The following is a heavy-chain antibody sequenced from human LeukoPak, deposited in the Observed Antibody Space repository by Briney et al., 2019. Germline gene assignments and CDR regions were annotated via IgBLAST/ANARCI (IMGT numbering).Heavy chain of an antibody. J-gene: IGHJ6*02. CDR2: ITKGGTT. CDR3: AKAWTGFGGDV. CDR1: RFTFSNYA. D-gene: IGHD3-3*01. V-gene: IGHV3-23*01. Sequence: GGSLRLSCAASRFTFSNYAGGGVRRAPGKGREWVSAITKGGTTYYADSVKGRFTISRDNSRNTLYLQMDSLRADDTAVYYCAKAWTGFGGDVWGQGTTVTVSS.